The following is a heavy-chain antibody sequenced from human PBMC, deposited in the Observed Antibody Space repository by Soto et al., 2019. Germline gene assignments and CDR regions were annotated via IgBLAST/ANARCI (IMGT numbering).Heavy chain of an antibody. CDR1: GSTFSTLD. Sequence: QVQLVQSGAEVKKPGASVKVSCKASGSTFSTLDLKWVRQAPGQGLDWMGWMHANTGLTGHAQKFQGRRSMNRDTSISTAYMELSSLRADDTAVYYCARYIFGQGFISWGQGTLVTVSS. CDR3: ARYIFGQGFIS. V-gene: IGHV1-8*01. CDR2: MHANTGLT. D-gene: IGHD3-10*01. J-gene: IGHJ4*02.